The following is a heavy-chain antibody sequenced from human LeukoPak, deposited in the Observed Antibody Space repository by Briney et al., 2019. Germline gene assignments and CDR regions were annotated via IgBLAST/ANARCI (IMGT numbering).Heavy chain of an antibody. Sequence: SETLSLTCTVSGGSISSGGYTWSWIRQDPGKGLEWIGYIYYSGSTSYNPSLKSRVTISVDASKNQFSLKLSSVTAADTAVYYCARTMLTSSNYFDYWGQGTLVAVSS. CDR2: IYYSGST. CDR1: GGSISSGGYT. CDR3: ARTMLTSSNYFDY. V-gene: IGHV4-31*03. D-gene: IGHD2-8*01. J-gene: IGHJ4*02.